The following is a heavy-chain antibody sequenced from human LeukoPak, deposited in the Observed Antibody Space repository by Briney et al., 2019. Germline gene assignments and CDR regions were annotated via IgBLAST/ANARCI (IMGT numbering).Heavy chain of an antibody. J-gene: IGHJ4*03. Sequence: PSETLSLNCTVSGDSMTSYYWTWLRHSPGKGLVWIGYIDSSGNTKYNPSLKRRVTILLDTSKPQFSLRLTYLTAVYSAVKGSTWPFGFRYWFYICDWGIGAPVT. D-gene: IGHD3-16*01. CDR3: TWPFGFRYWFYICD. CDR2: IDSSGNT. CDR1: GDSMTSYY. V-gene: IGHV4-59*01.